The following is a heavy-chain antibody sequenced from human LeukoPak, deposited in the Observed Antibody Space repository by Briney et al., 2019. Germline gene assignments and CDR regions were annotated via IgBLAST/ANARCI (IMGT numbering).Heavy chain of an antibody. CDR2: IKQDGSEK. J-gene: IGHJ4*02. D-gene: IGHD3-3*01. CDR1: GFTFSSYW. Sequence: GGSLRLSCAASGFTFSSYWMSWVRQAPGKGLEWVANIKQDGSEKYYVDSVKGRFTISRDNAKNSLYLQMNSLRAEDTAVYYCARETTSLEWLLSWYFDYWGQGTLVTVSS. V-gene: IGHV3-7*01. CDR3: ARETTSLEWLLSWYFDY.